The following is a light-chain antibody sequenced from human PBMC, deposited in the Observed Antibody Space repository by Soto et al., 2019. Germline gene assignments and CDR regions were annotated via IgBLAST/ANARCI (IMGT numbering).Light chain of an antibody. Sequence: AIQMTQSPSSLSASVGDRVTITCRVSLGFRNDLGWYQQKPGKAPKLLIYAASSLQSGVPSRFSGSGSGTDFTLTISSLQPEDFATYYCLQDYSYPLTFGGGTKVEIK. CDR2: AAS. J-gene: IGKJ4*01. CDR3: LQDYSYPLT. V-gene: IGKV1-6*01. CDR1: LGFRND.